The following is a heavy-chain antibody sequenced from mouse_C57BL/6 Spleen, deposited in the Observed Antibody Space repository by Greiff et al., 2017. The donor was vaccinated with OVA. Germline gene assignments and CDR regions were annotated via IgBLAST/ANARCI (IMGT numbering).Heavy chain of an antibody. V-gene: IGHV1-82*01. Sequence: VQLQQSGPELVKPGASVKISCKASGYAFSSSWMNWVKQRPGKGLEWIGRIYPGDGDTNYNGKFKGKATLTADKSSSTAYMQLSSLTSEDSAVYFCARGGDVGADWGQGTTLTVSS. CDR2: IYPGDGDT. D-gene: IGHD3-3*01. CDR1: GYAFSSSW. J-gene: IGHJ2*01. CDR3: ARGGDVGAD.